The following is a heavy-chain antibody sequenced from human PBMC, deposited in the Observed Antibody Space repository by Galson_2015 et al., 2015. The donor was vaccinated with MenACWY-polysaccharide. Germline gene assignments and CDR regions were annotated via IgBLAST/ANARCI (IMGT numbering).Heavy chain of an antibody. V-gene: IGHV3-23*01. CDR2: ISGSGGST. CDR3: AKNRDSSGYHGDAFDI. D-gene: IGHD3-22*01. J-gene: IGHJ3*02. Sequence: SLRLSCAASGFTFSSYAMSWVRQAPGKGLEWISAISGSGGSTYYADSVKGRFTISRDNSKNTLYLQMNSLRAKDTAVYYCAKNRDSSGYHGDAFDIWGQGTMVTVSS. CDR1: GFTFSSYA.